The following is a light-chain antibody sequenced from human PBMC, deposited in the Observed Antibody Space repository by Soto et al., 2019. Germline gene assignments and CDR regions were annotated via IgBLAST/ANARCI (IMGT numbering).Light chain of an antibody. CDR2: SSN. CDR1: SGSVSTNYY. J-gene: IGLJ3*02. V-gene: IGLV8-61*01. Sequence: QTVVTQEPSFSVSPGGTVTLTCGLSSGSVSTNYYPSWYQQTPGQAPRTLMHSSNTRSSGVPDRFSGSILGNTAALTITGAQADDEADYYCALYMGSGIWVFGGGTQLTVL. CDR3: ALYMGSGIWV.